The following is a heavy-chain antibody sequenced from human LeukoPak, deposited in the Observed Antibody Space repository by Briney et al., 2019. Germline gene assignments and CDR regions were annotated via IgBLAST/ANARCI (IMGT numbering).Heavy chain of an antibody. J-gene: IGHJ4*02. CDR2: ISGSGGST. Sequence: PGGSLRLSCAASGFTFSSYAMSWVRQAPGKGLEWVSAISGSGGSTYYADSVKGRFTISRDNSKNTLYLQMNSLRAEGTAVYYCAKGECGGDCYSRYWGQGTLVTVSS. V-gene: IGHV3-23*01. CDR3: AKGECGGDCYSRY. D-gene: IGHD2-21*02. CDR1: GFTFSSYA.